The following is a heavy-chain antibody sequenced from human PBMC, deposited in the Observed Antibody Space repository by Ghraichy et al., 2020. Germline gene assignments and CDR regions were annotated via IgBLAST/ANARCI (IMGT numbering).Heavy chain of an antibody. J-gene: IGHJ6*02. V-gene: IGHV1-18*01. Sequence: ASVKVSCKASGYTFTSYGISWVRQAPGQGLEWMGWISAYNGNTNYAQKLQGRVTMTTDTSTSTAYMELRSLRSDDTAVYYCARVVESPPRGPIAVAGTIEWQFLHYYYYGMDVWGQGTTVTVSS. CDR3: ARVVESPPRGPIAVAGTIEWQFLHYYYYGMDV. CDR1: GYTFTSYG. CDR2: ISAYNGNT. D-gene: IGHD6-19*01.